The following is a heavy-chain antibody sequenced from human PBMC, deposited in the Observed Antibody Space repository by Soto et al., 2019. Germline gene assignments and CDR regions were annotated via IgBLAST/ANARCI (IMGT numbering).Heavy chain of an antibody. Sequence: QVQLVQSGAEVKKPGSSVKVSCKATGGTFSSYTISWVRQAPGQGLESMGRIIPMLGIANYAQKFQGRVTITADKSTSTAYMELSSLRSQDTAVYHCATEGGYCRGGSCYTDYWGQGTLVTVSS. V-gene: IGHV1-69*02. D-gene: IGHD2-15*01. CDR1: GGTFSSYT. CDR2: IIPMLGIA. J-gene: IGHJ4*02. CDR3: ATEGGYCRGGSCYTDY.